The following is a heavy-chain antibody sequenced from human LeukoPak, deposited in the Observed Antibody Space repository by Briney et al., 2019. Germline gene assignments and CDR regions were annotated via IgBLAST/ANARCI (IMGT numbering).Heavy chain of an antibody. Sequence: GGSLRLSCAGSVFTFDSYAMSWVRQAPGQGLKWVSSISSSGDHTYYADSVKGRFTISRDNSKTTLYLQMNSLRAEDTAVYYCAKRMAVAGTILNSWGQGTLVTVSS. CDR2: ISSSGDHT. V-gene: IGHV3-23*01. J-gene: IGHJ4*02. CDR3: AKRMAVAGTILNS. D-gene: IGHD6-19*01. CDR1: VFTFDSYA.